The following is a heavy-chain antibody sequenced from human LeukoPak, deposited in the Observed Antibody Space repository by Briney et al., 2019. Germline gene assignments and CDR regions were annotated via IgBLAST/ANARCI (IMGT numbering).Heavy chain of an antibody. CDR3: ARDVSWGSGIDY. V-gene: IGHV3-23*01. J-gene: IGHJ4*02. D-gene: IGHD7-27*01. Sequence: GGSLRLSCVASGFTFSSYAMTWVRQAPGKGLEWVSSIIGSGGATFYADSVKGRFTISRDNSKNTLYLQMNSLRAEDTAVYYCARDVSWGSGIDYWGQGTLVTVSS. CDR1: GFTFSSYA. CDR2: IIGSGGAT.